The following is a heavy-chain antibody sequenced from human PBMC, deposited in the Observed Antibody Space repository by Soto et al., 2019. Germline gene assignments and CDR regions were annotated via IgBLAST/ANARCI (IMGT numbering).Heavy chain of an antibody. J-gene: IGHJ4*02. V-gene: IGHV4-59*01. Sequence: ETLSLTCTISGGSISGFYWGWIRQPPGKGLEWIGNIYYSGSANYDPSLRSRVTISLNTSKNQFSLNLNSVTAADTAIYYCARWTYCGGDCYWLDFWGQGTLVAVS. CDR2: IYYSGSA. CDR3: ARWTYCGGDCYWLDF. D-gene: IGHD2-21*02. CDR1: GGSISGFY.